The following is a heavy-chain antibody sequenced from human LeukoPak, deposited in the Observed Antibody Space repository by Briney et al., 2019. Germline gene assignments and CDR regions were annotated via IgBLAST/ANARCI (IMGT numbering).Heavy chain of an antibody. Sequence: PGESLRLSCAASGFTFSSYAMSWVRQAPGKGLEWVSAISGSGGSTYYADSVKGRFTISRDNSKNTLYLQMNSLRAEDTAVYYCAKGRGYGSGSYAFDIWGQGTMVTVSS. CDR2: ISGSGGST. J-gene: IGHJ3*02. CDR1: GFTFSSYA. D-gene: IGHD3-10*01. CDR3: AKGRGYGSGSYAFDI. V-gene: IGHV3-23*01.